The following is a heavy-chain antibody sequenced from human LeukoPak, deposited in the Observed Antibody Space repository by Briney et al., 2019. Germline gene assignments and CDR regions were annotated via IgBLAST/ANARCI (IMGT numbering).Heavy chain of an antibody. CDR2: VHYSGST. J-gene: IGHJ4*02. CDR3: ARGAHYFDY. Sequence: SETLSLTCTVSGGSISDYYWSWIRQPPGKGLECIGYVHYSGSTNYNPSLKGRVTTSVDTSKNQFSLKLTSVTAADTAVYYCARGAHYFDYWGQGALVTVSS. CDR1: GGSISDYY. V-gene: IGHV4-59*01.